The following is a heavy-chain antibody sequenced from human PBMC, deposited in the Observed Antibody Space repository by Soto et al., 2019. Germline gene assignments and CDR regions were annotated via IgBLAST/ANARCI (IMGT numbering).Heavy chain of an antibody. J-gene: IGHJ3*02. CDR1: GFTFSSYG. D-gene: IGHD2-8*01. Sequence: GGSLRLSCAASGFTFSSYGMHWVRQAPGKGLEWVAVIWYDGSNKYYADSVKGRFTISRDNSKNTLYLQMNSLRAEDTAVYYCARDGLYGRWPGGVDAFDIWGQGTMVTVSS. CDR2: IWYDGSNK. V-gene: IGHV3-33*01. CDR3: ARDGLYGRWPGGVDAFDI.